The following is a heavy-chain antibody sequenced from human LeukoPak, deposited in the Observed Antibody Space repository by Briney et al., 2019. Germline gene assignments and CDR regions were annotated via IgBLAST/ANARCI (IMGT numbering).Heavy chain of an antibody. J-gene: IGHJ6*04. D-gene: IGHD2-2*01. CDR2: INPSGGST. V-gene: IGHV1-46*01. CDR1: GYTFTSYY. Sequence: ASVKVSCKASGYTFTSYYMHWVRQAPGQGLEWRGVINPSGGSTSYAQKFHGRVTMTRDTSTSTVYMELSSLRSEDTAVYYCARGDFVVVPAAMGYYYYGMDVWGKGTAVTVSS. CDR3: ARGDFVVVPAAMGYYYYGMDV.